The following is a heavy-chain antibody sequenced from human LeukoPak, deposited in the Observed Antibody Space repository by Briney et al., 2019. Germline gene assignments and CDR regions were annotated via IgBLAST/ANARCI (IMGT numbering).Heavy chain of an antibody. CDR3: AAANTGFRVDS. J-gene: IGHJ4*02. CDR1: AGSMSTYH. CDR2: IFYSGST. Sequence: PSETLSLTCTVSAGSMSTYHWSWIRQPPGKGLEWLGYIFYSGSTNYNPSLQSRVAISVDTSKNQFSLKLSSVTAADTAVYYCAAANTGFRVDSWGQGTLVTVSS. D-gene: IGHD3-10*01. V-gene: IGHV4-59*01.